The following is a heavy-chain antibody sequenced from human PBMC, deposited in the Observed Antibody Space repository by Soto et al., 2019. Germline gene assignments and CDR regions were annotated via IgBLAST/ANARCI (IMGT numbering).Heavy chain of an antibody. CDR2: ISYDGSNK. CDR3: AKGDSGDGYNAFDY. Sequence: GGSLGLSCAASGFTFSSYGMHWVRQAPGKGLEWVAVISYDGSNKYYADSVKGRFTISRDNSKNTLYLQMNSLRAEDTAVYYCAKGDSGDGYNAFDYWGQGTLVTGSS. D-gene: IGHD5-12*01. V-gene: IGHV3-30*18. CDR1: GFTFSSYG. J-gene: IGHJ4*02.